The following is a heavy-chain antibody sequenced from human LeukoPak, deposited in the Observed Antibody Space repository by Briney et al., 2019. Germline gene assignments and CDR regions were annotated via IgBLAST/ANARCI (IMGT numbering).Heavy chain of an antibody. Sequence: PGGSLRLSCAASGFTFSSYAMNWVRQTPGKGLEWVSVIYSSSITSYADSVKGRFTISRHNSKNTLYLQMNSLRADDTAVYYCARGRGAANDAFDIWGQGTMVTVSS. CDR1: GFTFSSYA. CDR3: ARGRGAANDAFDI. V-gene: IGHV3-53*04. D-gene: IGHD3-10*01. CDR2: IYSSSIT. J-gene: IGHJ3*02.